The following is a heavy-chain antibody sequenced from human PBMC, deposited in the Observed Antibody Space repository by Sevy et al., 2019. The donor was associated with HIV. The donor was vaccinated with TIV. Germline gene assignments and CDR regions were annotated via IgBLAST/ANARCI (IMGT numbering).Heavy chain of an antibody. Sequence: GGSLRLSCSASGFTFSSYAMHWVRQAPGKGLEYVSAISSNGGSTYYADSVKGRFTISGDNSKNTLYLQMSSLRAEDTALYYWVKEGVVVVVAVSHDAFDIWGQGTMVTVSS. V-gene: IGHV3-64D*06. D-gene: IGHD2-15*01. CDR3: VKEGVVVVVAVSHDAFDI. J-gene: IGHJ3*02. CDR2: ISSNGGST. CDR1: GFTFSSYA.